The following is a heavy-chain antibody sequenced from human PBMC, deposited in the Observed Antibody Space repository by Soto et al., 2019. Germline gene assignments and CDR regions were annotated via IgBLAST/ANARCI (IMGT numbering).Heavy chain of an antibody. V-gene: IGHV4-59*01. CDR3: ARGRTYCTNGVCYTTDFDY. CDR1: GGSISSYY. Sequence: SETLSLTCTVSGGSISSYYWSWIRQPPGKGLEWIGYIYYSGSTNYNPSLKSRVTISVDTSKNQFSLKLSSVTAADTAVYYCARGRTYCTNGVCYTTDFDYWGQGTLVTVSS. D-gene: IGHD2-8*01. CDR2: IYYSGST. J-gene: IGHJ4*02.